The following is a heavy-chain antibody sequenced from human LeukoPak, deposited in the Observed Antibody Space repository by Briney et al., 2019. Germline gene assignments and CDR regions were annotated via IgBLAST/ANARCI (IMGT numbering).Heavy chain of an antibody. CDR2: IYYSGST. Sequence: SETLSLTCTVSGGSISSYYWSWIRQPPGKGLEWIGYIYYSGSTNYNPSLKSRVTISVDTSKNQFSLKLSSVTAADTAVYYCARQGGGFWYFDLWGRGTLATVSS. V-gene: IGHV4-59*08. CDR3: ARQGGGFWYFDL. J-gene: IGHJ2*01. D-gene: IGHD6-25*01. CDR1: GGSISSYY.